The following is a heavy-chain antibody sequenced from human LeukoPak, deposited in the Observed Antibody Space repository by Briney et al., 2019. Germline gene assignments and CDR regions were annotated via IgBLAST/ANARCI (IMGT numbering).Heavy chain of an antibody. CDR3: AKDYYGFY. D-gene: IGHD3-10*01. CDR1: GFTFSNYP. Sequence: GGSLRPSCEAPGFTFSNYPWSWFPQAPGKGLEWVSFISGFGGYTYYADSVKGRFTTSRDNSKNTLYLQLNSLRAEDTAVYYCAKDYYGFYWGQGTLVTVSS. V-gene: IGHV3-23*01. CDR2: ISGFGGYT. J-gene: IGHJ4*02.